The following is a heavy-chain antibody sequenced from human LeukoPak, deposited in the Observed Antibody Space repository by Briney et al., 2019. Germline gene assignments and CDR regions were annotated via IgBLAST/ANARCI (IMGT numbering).Heavy chain of an antibody. J-gene: IGHJ5*02. Sequence: ASVKVSCKASGYTFTSYDINWVRQATGQGLEWMGWMNPNSGNTGYAQKLQGRVTVTRNTSISTAYMELSSLRSEDTAVYYCARGYTYYYGSGSSEGFDPWGQGTLVTVSS. V-gene: IGHV1-8*01. D-gene: IGHD3-10*01. CDR1: GYTFTSYD. CDR3: ARGYTYYYGSGSSEGFDP. CDR2: MNPNSGNT.